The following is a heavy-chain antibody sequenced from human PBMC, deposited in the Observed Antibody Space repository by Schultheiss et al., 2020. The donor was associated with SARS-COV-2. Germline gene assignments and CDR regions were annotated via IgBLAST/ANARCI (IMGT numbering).Heavy chain of an antibody. CDR2: IWYDGSNK. Sequence: GESLKISCAASGFTFSSYGMHWVRQAPGKGLEWVAVIWYDGSNKYYADSVKGRFTISRDNSKNTLYLQMNSLRAEDTAVYYCARDLKAGITDDYYYYYYGMDVWGQGTTVTVSS. CDR3: ARDLKAGITDDYYYYYYGMDV. D-gene: IGHD3-3*01. V-gene: IGHV3-33*01. CDR1: GFTFSSYG. J-gene: IGHJ6*02.